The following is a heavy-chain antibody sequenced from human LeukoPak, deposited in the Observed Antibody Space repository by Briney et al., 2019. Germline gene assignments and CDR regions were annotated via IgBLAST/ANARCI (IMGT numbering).Heavy chain of an antibody. CDR1: GGSISSSSYY. V-gene: IGHV4-39*01. Sequence: PSETLSLTCTVSGGSISSSSYYWGWIRQPPGKGLEWIGSINYSGSTYYNPSLKSRVTISVDTSKNQFSLKLSSVTAADTAVYYCATYCSSTSCYVTFDTWGQGTMVTVSS. CDR3: ATYCSSTSCYVTFDT. J-gene: IGHJ3*02. CDR2: INYSGST. D-gene: IGHD2-2*01.